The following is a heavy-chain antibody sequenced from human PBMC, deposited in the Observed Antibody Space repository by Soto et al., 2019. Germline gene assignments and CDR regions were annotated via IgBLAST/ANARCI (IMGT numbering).Heavy chain of an antibody. CDR3: ARDWGYYDSSGYYPYGMDV. D-gene: IGHD3-22*01. CDR2: IIPIFGTA. Sequence: SVKVSCKASGGTFSSYAISWVRQAPGQGLEWMGGIIPIFGTANYAQKFQGRVTITADESTSTAYMELSSLRSEDTAVYYCARDWGYYDSSGYYPYGMDVWGQGTTVTVSS. J-gene: IGHJ6*02. V-gene: IGHV1-69*13. CDR1: GGTFSSYA.